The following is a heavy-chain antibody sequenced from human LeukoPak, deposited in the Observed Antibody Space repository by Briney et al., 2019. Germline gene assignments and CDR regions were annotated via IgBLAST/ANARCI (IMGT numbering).Heavy chain of an antibody. CDR1: GGTFSSYA. CDR3: ARESSGRRGYYYYYMDV. V-gene: IGHV1-69*05. Sequence: ASVKVSCKASGGTFSSYAISWVRQAPGQGLEWMGGIIPIFGTANYAQKFQGRVTITTDESTSTACMELSSLRSEDTAVYYCARESSGRRGYYYYYMDVWGKGTTVTVSS. D-gene: IGHD1-26*01. CDR2: IIPIFGTA. J-gene: IGHJ6*03.